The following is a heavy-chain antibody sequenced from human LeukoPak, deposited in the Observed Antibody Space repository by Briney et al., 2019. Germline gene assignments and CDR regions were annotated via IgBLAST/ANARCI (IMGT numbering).Heavy chain of an antibody. CDR2: IKQDGSEK. CDR1: GITFSSYW. D-gene: IGHD5-12*01. J-gene: IGHJ3*02. Sequence: PGGSLRLSCAASGITFSSYWMIWVRQAPGKGLEWVANIKQDGSEKYYVDSVKGRFTISRDNAKNSLYLQMNSLRAEDTAVYYCARDAVATMSAFDIWGQGTMVTVSS. CDR3: ARDAVATMSAFDI. V-gene: IGHV3-7*03.